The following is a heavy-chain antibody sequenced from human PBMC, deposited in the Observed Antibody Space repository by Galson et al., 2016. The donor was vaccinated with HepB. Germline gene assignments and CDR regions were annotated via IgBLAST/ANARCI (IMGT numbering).Heavy chain of an antibody. D-gene: IGHD5-24*01. V-gene: IGHV3-11*01. J-gene: IGHJ4*02. CDR3: AKNLREWLQSDFDF. CDR1: GFTFSDYY. Sequence: SLRLSCAASGFTFSDYYMSWIRQAPGKGLEWVSYISNSGRTIYYTDSVKGRFTISRDNAKNSVYLQMNSLRAEDTAVYYCAKNLREWLQSDFDFWGRGTLVSVSS. CDR2: ISNSGRTI.